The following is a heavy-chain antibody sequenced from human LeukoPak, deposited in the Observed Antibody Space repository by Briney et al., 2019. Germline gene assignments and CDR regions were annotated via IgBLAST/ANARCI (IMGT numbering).Heavy chain of an antibody. J-gene: IGHJ5*01. CDR3: ALRTGSYRFDS. D-gene: IGHD1-26*01. CDR2: MIPNSGNT. CDR1: GYTFTSYD. Sequence: ASVKVSCKASGYTFTSYDINWVRQATGQGLEWMGWMIPNSGNTDYAQKFQGRVTMTRNTSIRTAYMELSSLSSEDTAVYYCALRTGSYRFDSWGQGTLVTVSS. V-gene: IGHV1-8*01.